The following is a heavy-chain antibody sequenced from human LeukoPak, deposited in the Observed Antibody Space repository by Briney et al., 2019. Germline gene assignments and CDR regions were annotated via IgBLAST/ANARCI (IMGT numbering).Heavy chain of an antibody. CDR2: IYYSGST. J-gene: IGHJ4*02. V-gene: IGHV4-59*01. Sequence: SETLSLTCIVSGGSISSYYWNWIRQPPGKGLEWIGYIYYSGSTNYNPSLKSRVTISVDTSKNQFSLKLSSVTAADTAVYYCARERNGQIDYWGQGTLVTVSS. CDR1: GGSISSYY. D-gene: IGHD1-1*01. CDR3: ARERNGQIDY.